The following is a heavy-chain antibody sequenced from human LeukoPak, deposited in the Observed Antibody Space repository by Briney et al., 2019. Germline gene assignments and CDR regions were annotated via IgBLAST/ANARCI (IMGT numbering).Heavy chain of an antibody. CDR3: ARDYYDSSGYPDGMDV. J-gene: IGHJ6*02. D-gene: IGHD3-22*01. CDR2: IIPILGIA. Sequence: ASVKVSCKASGGTFSSYAISWVRQAPGQGLEWMGRIIPILGIANYAQKFQGRVTITADKSTSTAYMELSSLRSEDTAVYYCARDYYDSSGYPDGMDVWGQGTTVTVSS. CDR1: GGTFSSYA. V-gene: IGHV1-69*04.